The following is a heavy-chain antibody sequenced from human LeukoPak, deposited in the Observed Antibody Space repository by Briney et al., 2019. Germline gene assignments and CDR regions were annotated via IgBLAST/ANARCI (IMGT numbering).Heavy chain of an antibody. CDR1: GHTFTNYD. J-gene: IGHJ4*02. CDR2: MNPNSGNT. Sequence: ASVKVSCKASGHTFTNYDINWVRQATGQGLEWMGWMNPNSGNTGYAQKFQGRVTMTRNTSITTAYMELSSLRSEDTAVYYCARSPHRYYFDYWGQGILVTVSS. CDR3: ARSPHRYYFDY. V-gene: IGHV1-8*01.